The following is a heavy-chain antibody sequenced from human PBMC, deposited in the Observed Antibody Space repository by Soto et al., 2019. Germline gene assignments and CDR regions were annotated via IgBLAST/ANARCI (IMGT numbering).Heavy chain of an antibody. CDR3: AKQLRYFDWDDAFDL. V-gene: IGHV3-30*18. J-gene: IGHJ3*01. D-gene: IGHD3-9*01. Sequence: QVQLVESGGGVVQPGKSLRLSCAASGFTFSSYGMHWVRQAPGKGLEWVAIISYDGSNKYFADSVKGRFTISRDNSKNTLYMQMNSLRAEDTAVSHCAKQLRYFDWDDAFDLWGQGTMVTVSS. CDR1: GFTFSSYG. CDR2: ISYDGSNK.